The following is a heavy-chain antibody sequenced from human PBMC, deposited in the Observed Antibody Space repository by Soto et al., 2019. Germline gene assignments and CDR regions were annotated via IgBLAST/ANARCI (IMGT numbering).Heavy chain of an antibody. CDR2: INHSGST. D-gene: IGHD3-10*01. Sequence: QVQLQQWGAGLLKPSETLSLTCAVYGGSFSGYYWSWIRQPPGKGLEWIGEINHSGSTNYNPSLKSRVTIAVDTSKNQFSLKLSSVTAADTAVYYCARAGYGSGSYYSDPWGQGTLVTVSS. J-gene: IGHJ5*02. CDR3: ARAGYGSGSYYSDP. CDR1: GGSFSGYY. V-gene: IGHV4-34*01.